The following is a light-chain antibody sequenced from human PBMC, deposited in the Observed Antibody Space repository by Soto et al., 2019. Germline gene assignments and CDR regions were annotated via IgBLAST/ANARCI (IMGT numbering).Light chain of an antibody. CDR2: GAS. CDR3: HQYVTSPQT. V-gene: IGKV3-20*01. J-gene: IGKJ1*01. CDR1: QSLNTRS. Sequence: EIVLTQSPGTLSLSPGDGATLSCRASQSLNTRSIARYHQKPGQAPRVLIYGASTRAAGIPDRFSGSGSGTDFTLTITRLEPDEFAVYDCHQYVTSPQTFGQGTKVEV.